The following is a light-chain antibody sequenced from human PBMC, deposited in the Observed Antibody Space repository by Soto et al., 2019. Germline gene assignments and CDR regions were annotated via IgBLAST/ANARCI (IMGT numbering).Light chain of an antibody. J-gene: IGLJ1*01. CDR2: EVS. CDR1: SSDVGGYNY. CDR3: FSYTSSTAYV. Sequence: QSALTQPASVSGSPGQSITISCTGTSSDVGGYNYVSWYQLHPGKAPKLMIYEVSNRPSGISNRFSASKSGNTASLTISGRQAEDEADYYCFSYTSSTAYVFGTGTKVTVL. V-gene: IGLV2-14*01.